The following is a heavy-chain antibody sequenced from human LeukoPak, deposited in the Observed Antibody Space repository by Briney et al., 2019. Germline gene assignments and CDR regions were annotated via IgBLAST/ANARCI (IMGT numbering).Heavy chain of an antibody. Sequence: GGSLRLSCAASGFTFSSYWMPWVRQVPGKGLVWVSHINSDGRSTNYADSVKGRFTISRDNAKNTLYLQMNSLRAEDTAVYYCARDYDFDDYWGQGTLVTVSS. V-gene: IGHV3-74*01. D-gene: IGHD3-3*01. CDR2: INSDGRST. J-gene: IGHJ4*02. CDR1: GFTFSSYW. CDR3: ARDYDFDDY.